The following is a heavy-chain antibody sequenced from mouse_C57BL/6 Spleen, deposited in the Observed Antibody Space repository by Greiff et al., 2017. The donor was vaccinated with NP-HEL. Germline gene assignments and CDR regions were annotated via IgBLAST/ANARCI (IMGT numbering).Heavy chain of an antibody. CDR2: IHPNSGST. V-gene: IGHV1-64*01. D-gene: IGHD1-1*01. Sequence: QVQLQQPGAELVKPGASVKLSCKASGYTFTSYWMHWVKQRPGQGLEWIGMIHPNSGSTNYNEKFKRKATLTVDKSSSTAYMQLSSLTSEDSAVYYCARRDYGSSPFDYWGQGTTLTVSS. CDR3: ARRDYGSSPFDY. CDR1: GYTFTSYW. J-gene: IGHJ2*01.